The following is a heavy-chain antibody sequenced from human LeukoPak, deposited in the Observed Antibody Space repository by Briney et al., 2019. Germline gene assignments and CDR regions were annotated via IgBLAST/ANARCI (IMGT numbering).Heavy chain of an antibody. D-gene: IGHD3-22*01. CDR3: ARAYYYDSSGYHGAFDI. V-gene: IGHV4-4*02. CDR2: IYHSGST. CDR1: GGSISSSNW. J-gene: IGHJ3*02. Sequence: SETLSLTCTVSGGSISSSNWWSWVRQPPGKGLEWIGEIYHSGSTNYNPSLKSRVTISVDKSKNQFSLKLSPVTAADTAVYYCARAYYYDSSGYHGAFDIWGQGTMVTVSS.